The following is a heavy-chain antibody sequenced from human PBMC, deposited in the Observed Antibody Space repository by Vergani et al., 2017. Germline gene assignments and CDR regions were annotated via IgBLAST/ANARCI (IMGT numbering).Heavy chain of an antibody. Sequence: QVQLQESGPGLVKPSETLSLTCTVSGGSISSYYWSWIRQPAGKGLEWIGRIYTSGSTNYNPSLKSRVTISVDTSKNQFSLKLSSVTAADTAVYYCARGPSWGMVRGVIRYFDYWGQGTLVTVSS. CDR1: GGSISSYY. D-gene: IGHD3-10*01. CDR2: IYTSGST. V-gene: IGHV4-4*07. J-gene: IGHJ4*02. CDR3: ARGPSWGMVRGVIRYFDY.